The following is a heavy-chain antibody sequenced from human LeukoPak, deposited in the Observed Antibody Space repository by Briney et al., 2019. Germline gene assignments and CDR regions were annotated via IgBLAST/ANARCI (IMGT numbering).Heavy chain of an antibody. CDR3: AKTETVILSPFDY. CDR2: ISYDGSNK. Sequence: GRSLRLSCAASGFTFSSYAMHWVRQAPGKGLEWVAVISYDGSNKYYADSVKGRFTISRDNSKNTLYLQMNSLRAEDTAVYYCAKTETVILSPFDYWGQGTLVTVSS. J-gene: IGHJ4*02. CDR1: GFTFSSYA. D-gene: IGHD2/OR15-2a*01. V-gene: IGHV3-30-3*02.